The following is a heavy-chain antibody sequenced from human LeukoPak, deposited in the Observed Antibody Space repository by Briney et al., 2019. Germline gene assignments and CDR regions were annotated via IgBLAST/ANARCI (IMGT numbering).Heavy chain of an antibody. V-gene: IGHV3-7*04. D-gene: IGHD2-21*02. CDR2: VNKEGTEK. CDR1: GFTFSDSR. J-gene: IGHJ4*02. CDR3: VRGDWYFES. Sequence: GGSLRLSCAASGFTFSDSRMTWVRQAPGTGLEWVANVNKEGTEKHFLDSVEGRFTISRDNAKKSLYLQMSSLRPEDTAVYFCVRGDWYFESWGQGTLVTVSS.